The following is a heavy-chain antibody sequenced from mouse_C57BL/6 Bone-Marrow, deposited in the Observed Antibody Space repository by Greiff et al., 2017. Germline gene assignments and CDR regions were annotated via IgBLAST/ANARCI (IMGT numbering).Heavy chain of an antibody. CDR3: ATSLYYGSSYDAMDY. D-gene: IGHD1-1*01. CDR1: GYTFTDYN. J-gene: IGHJ4*01. V-gene: IGHV1-22*01. Sequence: EVQLVESGPELVKPGASVKMSCKASGYTFTDYNMHWVKQSHGKSLEWIGYINPNNGGTSYNQKFKGKATLTVNKSSSTAYMELRSLTSEDSAVYYCATSLYYGSSYDAMDYWGQGTSVTVSS. CDR2: INPNNGGT.